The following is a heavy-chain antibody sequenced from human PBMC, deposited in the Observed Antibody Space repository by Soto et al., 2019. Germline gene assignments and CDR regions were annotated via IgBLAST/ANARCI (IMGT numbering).Heavy chain of an antibody. J-gene: IGHJ5*02. V-gene: IGHV4-34*12. D-gene: IGHD6-19*01. CDR3: ARLYSSAWYYEA. Sequence: QVQLQQWGAGLLKPSETLSLSCAVSGRSFSNPYYYWTWIRQPPGRGMEWIGEVIHSGSTNYTPSLKSRVTISLDTYKNHFSLRLTSVTAADPAVYYCARLYSSAWYYEAWGQRTLVTVSS. CDR1: GRSFSNPYYY. CDR2: VIHSGST.